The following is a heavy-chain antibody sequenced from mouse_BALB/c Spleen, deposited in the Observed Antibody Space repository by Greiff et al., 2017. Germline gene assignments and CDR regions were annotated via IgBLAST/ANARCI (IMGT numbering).Heavy chain of an antibody. J-gene: IGHJ4*01. Sequence: EVKLVESGGGLVKPGGSLKLSCAASGFAFSSYDMSWVRQTPEKRLEWVAYISSGGGSTYYPDTVKGRFTISRDNAKNTLYLQMSSLKSEDTAMYYCARFYYDVYAMDYWGQGTSVTVSS. CDR3: ARFYYDVYAMDY. D-gene: IGHD2-4*01. V-gene: IGHV5-12-1*01. CDR1: GFAFSSYD. CDR2: ISSGGGST.